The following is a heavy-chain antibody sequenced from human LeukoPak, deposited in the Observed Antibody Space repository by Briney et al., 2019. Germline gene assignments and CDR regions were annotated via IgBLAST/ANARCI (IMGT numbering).Heavy chain of an antibody. CDR3: AREGYCSGGSCLLDPLGYFDY. CDR1: GGSFSGYY. CDR2: INHSGST. J-gene: IGHJ4*02. V-gene: IGHV4-34*01. D-gene: IGHD2-15*01. Sequence: SETLSLTCAVYGGSFSGYYWSWIRQPPGKGLEWIGEINHSGSTNYNPSLKSRVTISVDTSKNQFSLKLSSVTAADTAVYYCAREGYCSGGSCLLDPLGYFDYWGQGTLVTVSS.